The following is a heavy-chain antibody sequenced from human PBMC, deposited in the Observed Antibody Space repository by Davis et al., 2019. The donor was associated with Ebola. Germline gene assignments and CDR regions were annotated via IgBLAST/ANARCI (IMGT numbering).Heavy chain of an antibody. J-gene: IGHJ6*02. CDR1: GYSFTSYW. D-gene: IGHD3-22*01. CDR2: IYPGDSDT. V-gene: IGHV5-51*01. Sequence: PGGSLRLSCKGSGYSFTSYWIGWVRQMPGKGLEWMGIIYPGDSDTRYSPSFQGQVTISADKSISTAYLQWSSLKASDTAMYYCARHRLLDSSGYSVLYYYYGMDVWGQGTTVTVSS. CDR3: ARHRLLDSSGYSVLYYYYGMDV.